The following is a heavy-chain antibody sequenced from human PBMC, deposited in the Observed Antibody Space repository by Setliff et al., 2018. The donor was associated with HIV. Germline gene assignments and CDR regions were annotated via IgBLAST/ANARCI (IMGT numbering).Heavy chain of an antibody. CDR2: ISIGSGGAI. V-gene: IGHV3-21*01. J-gene: IGHJ4*02. CDR1: GFTFRNYK. Sequence: GGSLRLSCAASGFTFRNYKFNWVRQAPGRGLEWVSSISIGSGGAIDYADSVQGRFTISRDNSKNSLYLQMNGLRVEDTGVYYCAKDWKGSSSSIDYWGQGTLVTVSS. D-gene: IGHD6-6*01. CDR3: AKDWKGSSSSIDY.